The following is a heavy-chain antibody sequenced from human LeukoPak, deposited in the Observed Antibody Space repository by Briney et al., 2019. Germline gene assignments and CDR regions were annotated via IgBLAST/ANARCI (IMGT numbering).Heavy chain of an antibody. CDR2: ISSSSSYI. J-gene: IGHJ4*02. V-gene: IGHV3-21*01. D-gene: IGHD6-19*01. CDR1: GFTFSSYS. Sequence: GGSLRLSCAASGFTFSSYSMNWVRQAPGKGLEWVSSISSSSSYIYYADSVKGRFTTSRDNAKNSLYLQMSSLRAEDTAVYYCARSIAVAGTDDYWGQGTLVTVSS. CDR3: ARSIAVAGTDDY.